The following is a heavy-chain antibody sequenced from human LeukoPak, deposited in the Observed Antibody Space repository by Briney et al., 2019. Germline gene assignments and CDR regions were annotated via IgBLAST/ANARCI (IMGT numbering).Heavy chain of an antibody. D-gene: IGHD6-6*01. V-gene: IGHV3-7*01. J-gene: IGHJ4*02. CDR2: IKQDGSEK. Sequence: GGSLRLSCAASGFTFSTYLMSWVRLAPGKGLEWVANIKQDGSEKYYVDSVKGRFTISRDNAKNSLYLQMNSLRAEDTAVYYCASNAGVIAARIHQRYYFDYWGQGTLVTVSS. CDR1: GFTFSTYL. CDR3: ASNAGVIAARIHQRYYFDY.